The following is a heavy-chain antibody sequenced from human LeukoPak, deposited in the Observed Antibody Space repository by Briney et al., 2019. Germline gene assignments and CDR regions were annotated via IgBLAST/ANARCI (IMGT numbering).Heavy chain of an antibody. J-gene: IGHJ4*02. CDR1: GFAFSSSW. CDR3: TIAGSYRFDY. V-gene: IGHV3-74*01. CDR2: MNSDGTTT. Sequence: GGSLRLSCAGSGFAFSSSWMHWVRQAPGKGLVWVSRMNSDGTTTNYADSVKGRFTISRDNAKNTLYLQMNSLTVEDTAVYYCTIAGSYRFDYWGQGTLVTVSS. D-gene: IGHD3-16*02.